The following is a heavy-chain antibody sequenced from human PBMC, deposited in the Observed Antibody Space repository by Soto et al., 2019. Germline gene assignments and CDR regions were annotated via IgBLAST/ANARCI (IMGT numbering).Heavy chain of an antibody. CDR2: ISPYTGNT. J-gene: IGHJ6*02. CDR1: GYIFVNYG. Sequence: QVQLVQSGDEVKKPGASVKVSCKASGYIFVNYGIAWVRQAPRQGLEWMGWISPYTGNTHSASKGQGRHTMTTDTSTSTAYMDLGSLTSDDTAVYYCVMVDNYVTPTPQDVWGQGTTVTVSS. V-gene: IGHV1-18*01. CDR3: VMVDNYVTPTPQDV. D-gene: IGHD3-16*01.